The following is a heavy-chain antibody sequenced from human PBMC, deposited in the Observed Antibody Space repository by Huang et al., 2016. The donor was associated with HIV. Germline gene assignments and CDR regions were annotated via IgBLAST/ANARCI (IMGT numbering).Heavy chain of an antibody. J-gene: IGHJ3*01. Sequence: QLQLQESGPGLVRPSETLSLTCSVSGGSVNSGYYYWGWIRQPPWKGLEWIASVFDGGTLFSNPSLKGRVSMSVDTSKKRFSLNLSSVTAADTAVYFCARLPFDYVWGTQRQTALDELDVWGQGTMVTVSS. CDR2: VFDGGTL. D-gene: IGHD3-16*01. CDR1: GGSVNSGYYY. V-gene: IGHV4-39*01. CDR3: ARLPFDYVWGTQRQTALDELDV.